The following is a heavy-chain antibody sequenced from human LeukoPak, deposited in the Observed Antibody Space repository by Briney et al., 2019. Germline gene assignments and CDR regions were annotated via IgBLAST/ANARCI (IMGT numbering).Heavy chain of an antibody. CDR2: ISSSSSYI. D-gene: IGHD3-22*01. V-gene: IGHV3-21*01. CDR1: GFTFSSYT. J-gene: IGHJ3*02. Sequence: PGRSLRLSCAASGFTFSSYTMNWVRQAPGKGLEWVSSISSSSSYIFYADSVKGRFTISRDNAKSSLFLQMNSLRAEDTAAYYCARVDDSSGYSLDAFDIWGQGTMVTVSS. CDR3: ARVDDSSGYSLDAFDI.